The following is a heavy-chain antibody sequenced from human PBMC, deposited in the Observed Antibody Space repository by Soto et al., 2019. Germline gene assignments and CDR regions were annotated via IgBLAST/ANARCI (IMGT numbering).Heavy chain of an antibody. CDR2: ISTYSGDP. CDR1: GYTFFPYD. CDR3: GRLHGPTISENWFDP. Sequence: QVHLVQSGVEVKTPGASVKVSCQASGYTFFPYDISLVRQAPGQGLEWMGWISTYSGDPKYAQKFQGSVTMTTATSTTTTYLELRRLRSDDTAVYYCGRLHGPTISENWFDPMGQGTLVTVSS. J-gene: IGHJ5*02. V-gene: IGHV1-18*01. D-gene: IGHD1-26*01.